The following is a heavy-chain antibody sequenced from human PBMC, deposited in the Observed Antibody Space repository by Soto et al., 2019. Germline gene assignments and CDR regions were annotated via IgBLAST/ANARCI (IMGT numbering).Heavy chain of an antibody. V-gene: IGHV4-4*07. CDR1: AGSINGYY. Sequence: SETLSLTCTVFAGSINGYYWSWIRQPAGKGLDWIGRIYSSGTTNYNPSLKSRVTMSVDTSKDEFSLKLSSVTAADTGVYYCARGPYCGDNCYFDSWGQGTLGTVS. CDR2: IYSSGTT. CDR3: ARGPYCGDNCYFDS. J-gene: IGHJ5*01. D-gene: IGHD2-21*02.